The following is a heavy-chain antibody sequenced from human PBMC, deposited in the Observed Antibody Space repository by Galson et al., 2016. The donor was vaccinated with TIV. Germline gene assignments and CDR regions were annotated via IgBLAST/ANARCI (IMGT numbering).Heavy chain of an antibody. V-gene: IGHV1-3*01. CDR2: VNVGTGDT. CDR1: GYTFENYA. CDR3: ARSDAISGYYYHFDY. D-gene: IGHD3-22*01. J-gene: IGHJ4*01. Sequence: KVSCKASGYTFENYAIQWVRQAPGQRLEWMAWVNVGTGDTRYSQKFQGAVTVTRDTSASTAYMELSSLTSEDTAVYYCARSDAISGYYYHFDYWGHGTLVTVSS.